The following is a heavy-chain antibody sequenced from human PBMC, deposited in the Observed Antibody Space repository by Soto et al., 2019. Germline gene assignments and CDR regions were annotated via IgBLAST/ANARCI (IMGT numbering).Heavy chain of an antibody. V-gene: IGHV3-21*01. CDR2: ISSSSSYI. CDR3: ARDPPPIPYGDYESY. CDR1: GFTFSSYS. D-gene: IGHD4-17*01. J-gene: IGHJ4*02. Sequence: PGGSLRLSCAASGFTFSSYSMNWVRQAPGKGLEWVSSISSSSSYIYYADSVKGRFTISRDNAKNSLYLQMNSLRAEDTAVYYCARDPPPIPYGDYESYWGQGTLVTVSS.